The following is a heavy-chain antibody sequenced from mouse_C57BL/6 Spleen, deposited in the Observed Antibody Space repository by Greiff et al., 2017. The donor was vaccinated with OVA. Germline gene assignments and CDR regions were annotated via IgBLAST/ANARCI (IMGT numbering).Heavy chain of an antibody. D-gene: IGHD2-3*01. CDR1: GYAFSSYW. CDR2: IYPGDGDT. J-gene: IGHJ4*01. Sequence: QVQLQQSGAELVKPGASVKISCKASGYAFSSYWMNWVKQRPGKGLEWIGQIYPGDGDTNYNGKFKGKATLTADKSSSTAYMQLSSLTSEDSAVYFCARVRLLPFYAMDYWGQGTSVTVSS. CDR3: ARVRLLPFYAMDY. V-gene: IGHV1-80*01.